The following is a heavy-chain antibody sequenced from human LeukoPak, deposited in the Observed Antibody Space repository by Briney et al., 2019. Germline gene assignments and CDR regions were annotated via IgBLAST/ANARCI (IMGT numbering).Heavy chain of an antibody. J-gene: IGHJ4*02. CDR1: GGSVSSGSYY. V-gene: IGHV4-61*01. D-gene: IGHD6-19*01. Sequence: SETLSLTCTVSGGSVSSGSYYWSWIRQPPGKGLEWIGYIYYSGSTNYNPSLKSRVTISVDTSKNQFSLKLSSVTAADTAVYYCASTHSSGDGTIDYWGQGTLVTVSS. CDR2: IYYSGST. CDR3: ASTHSSGDGTIDY.